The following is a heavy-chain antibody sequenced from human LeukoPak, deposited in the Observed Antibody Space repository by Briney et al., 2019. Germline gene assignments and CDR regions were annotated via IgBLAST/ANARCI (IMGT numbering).Heavy chain of an antibody. V-gene: IGHV4-59*01. CDR2: IYYSGST. Sequence: SETLSLTCTVSGGSISSYYWSWIRQPPGKGLEWVGYIYYSGSTNYNTSLKSRVTISVDTSKNQFSLKLSSVTAADTAVYYCARDGSDYASGYFDYWGQGTLVTVSS. CDR3: ARDGSDYASGYFDY. CDR1: GGSISSYY. J-gene: IGHJ4*02. D-gene: IGHD4-17*01.